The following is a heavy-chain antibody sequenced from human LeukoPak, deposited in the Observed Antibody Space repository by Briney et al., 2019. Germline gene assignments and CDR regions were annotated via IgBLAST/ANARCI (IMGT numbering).Heavy chain of an antibody. V-gene: IGHV3-21*01. CDR1: GSIFSSYR. CDR3: ARDDSSTWSFDY. CDR2: ISSSSTYI. J-gene: IGHJ4*02. D-gene: IGHD6-13*01. Sequence: GGSLRLSCAASGSIFSSYRKNWVRQAPGKGLEWVSSISSSSTYIYYADSVKGRFTISRDNAKKSLYLQMNSLRAEDTAVYYCARDDSSTWSFDYWGQGTLVTVSS.